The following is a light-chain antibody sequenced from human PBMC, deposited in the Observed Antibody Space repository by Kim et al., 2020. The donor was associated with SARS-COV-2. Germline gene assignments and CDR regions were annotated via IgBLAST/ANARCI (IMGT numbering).Light chain of an antibody. V-gene: IGLV1-44*01. Sequence: RGTVPLSGGSSNNGSYPGNWYQQLPGTAPKLLIYTNKQRPAGLPDRFSGSTSGTSASLAISGLQSEDEADYYCATWDDSLSGRMVFGGGTRLTVL. CDR1: SSNNGSYP. CDR3: ATWDDSLSGRMV. CDR2: TNK. J-gene: IGLJ2*01.